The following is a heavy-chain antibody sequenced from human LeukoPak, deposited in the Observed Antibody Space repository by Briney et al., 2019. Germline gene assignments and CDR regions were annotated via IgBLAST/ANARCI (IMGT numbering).Heavy chain of an antibody. V-gene: IGHV4-31*03. CDR2: IYYGGST. CDR1: GGSISSGGYY. CDR3: ARGQLKFGELLPRGGFDY. Sequence: PSQTLSLTCTVSGGSISSGGYYSTWIRQHPGKGLEWIGYIYYGGSTYYNPSLKSRVTISVDTSKNQFSLKLSSVTAADTAVYYCARGQLKFGELLPRGGFDYWGQGTLVTVSS. D-gene: IGHD3-10*01. J-gene: IGHJ4*02.